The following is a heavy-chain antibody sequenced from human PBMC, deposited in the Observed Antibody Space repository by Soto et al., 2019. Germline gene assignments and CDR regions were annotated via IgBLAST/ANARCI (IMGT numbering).Heavy chain of an antibody. D-gene: IGHD7-27*01. J-gene: IGHJ4*02. V-gene: IGHV3-30-3*01. Sequence: GSLRLACAASGXSLSISPMHWVRQAPGKGPEWVALISYDGTNKFYADSVKGRFTISRDNSNSTLYLQVDSLRPEDAAVYYCARDPKTSGGQHWAFNYFDSWGQGTLVTVSS. CDR1: GXSLSISP. CDR3: ARDPKTSGGQHWAFNYFDS. CDR2: ISYDGTNK.